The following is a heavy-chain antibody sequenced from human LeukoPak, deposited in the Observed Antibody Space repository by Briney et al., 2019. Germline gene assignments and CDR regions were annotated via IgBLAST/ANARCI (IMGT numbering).Heavy chain of an antibody. Sequence: SETLSLTCAVYGGSFSGYYWSWIRQPPGKGLEWIGEINHSGSTNYNPSLKSRVTISVDTSKNQFSLKLSSVTAADTAVYYCARVLPAAPNWFDLWGQGTLVTVSS. J-gene: IGHJ5*02. V-gene: IGHV4-34*01. CDR2: INHSGST. CDR3: ARVLPAAPNWFDL. D-gene: IGHD2-2*01. CDR1: GGSFSGYY.